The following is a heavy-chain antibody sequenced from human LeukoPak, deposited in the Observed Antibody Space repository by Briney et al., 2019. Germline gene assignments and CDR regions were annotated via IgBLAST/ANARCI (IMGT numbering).Heavy chain of an antibody. J-gene: IGHJ4*02. CDR1: GFTFSTYW. CDR2: ISTDGSVT. Sequence: GGSLRLSCAAPGFTFSTYWMHWVRRAPGKGLVWVSRISTDGSVTSYADSVKGRFTISRDRSKNTLYLQLNSLRADDTAVYYCAKVLGISWYKILDSWGQGTLVTVSS. V-gene: IGHV3-74*01. CDR3: AKVLGISWYKILDS. D-gene: IGHD6-13*01.